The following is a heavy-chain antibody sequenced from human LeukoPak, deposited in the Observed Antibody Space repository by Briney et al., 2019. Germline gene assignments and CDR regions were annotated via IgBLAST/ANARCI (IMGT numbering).Heavy chain of an antibody. CDR2: ISYDGSNK. J-gene: IGHJ4*02. CDR3: ARDNDYAWGSYRYLFDY. CDR1: GFTFSSYA. D-gene: IGHD3-16*02. V-gene: IGHV3-30-3*01. Sequence: GGSLRLSCAASGFTFSSYAMHWVRQAPGKGLEWVAVISYDGSNKYYADSVKGRFTISRDNSKNTLYLQMNSLRAGDTAVYYCARDNDYAWGSYRYLFDYWGQGTLVTVSS.